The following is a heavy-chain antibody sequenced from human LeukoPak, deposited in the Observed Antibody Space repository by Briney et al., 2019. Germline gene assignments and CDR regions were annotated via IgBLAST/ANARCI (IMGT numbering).Heavy chain of an antibody. D-gene: IGHD3-22*01. Sequence: ASVKVSCKASGYTFTGYYMHWVRQAPGQGLEWMGWINPNSGGTNYAQKFQGRVNMTRDTSISTAFMDLRRLRSDDTAVYYCARVKTLIVVVSLFDYWGQGTLVTVSS. CDR1: GYTFTGYY. CDR2: INPNSGGT. CDR3: ARVKTLIVVVSLFDY. J-gene: IGHJ4*02. V-gene: IGHV1-2*02.